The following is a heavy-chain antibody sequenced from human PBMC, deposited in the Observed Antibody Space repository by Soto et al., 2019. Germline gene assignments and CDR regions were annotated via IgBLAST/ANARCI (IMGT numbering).Heavy chain of an antibody. Sequence: VGSLRLSCVASAFTFNNFPMHWVRQAPGKGLQWLASITTTSTYKYYADSVKGRFSISRDNAKNSLYLELTNLRSEDTAVYYCAREKCSSTSCNHGMDVWGLGTTVTAP. CDR3: AREKCSSTSCNHGMDV. CDR2: ITTTSTYK. V-gene: IGHV3-21*01. J-gene: IGHJ6*02. CDR1: AFTFNNFP. D-gene: IGHD2-2*01.